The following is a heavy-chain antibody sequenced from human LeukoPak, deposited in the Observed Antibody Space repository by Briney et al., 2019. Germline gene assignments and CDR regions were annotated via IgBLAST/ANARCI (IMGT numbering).Heavy chain of an antibody. CDR3: AREAVIGPIGGFYFDY. D-gene: IGHD1-26*01. V-gene: IGHV3-7*01. Sequence: PGGSLRLSCAASGFTFSSYWMSWVRQAPGKGLEWVANIKQDGSEKYYVDSVKGRFTLSRDNAKNSLYLQMKSLRAEDTAVYYCAREAVIGPIGGFYFDYWGQGTLVTVSS. CDR1: GFTFSSYW. J-gene: IGHJ4*02. CDR2: IKQDGSEK.